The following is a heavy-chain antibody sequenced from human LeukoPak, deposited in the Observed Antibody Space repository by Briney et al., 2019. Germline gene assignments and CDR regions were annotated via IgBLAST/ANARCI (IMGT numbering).Heavy chain of an antibody. J-gene: IGHJ6*03. CDR1: GGSISSSSYY. CDR2: IYYSGST. V-gene: IGHV4-39*01. Sequence: SETLSLTCTVSGGSISSSSYYWGWIRQPPGKGLEWIGRIYYSGSTYYNPSLKSRVTISVDTSKNQFSLKLSSVAAADTAVYYCARPPSITSYYYYMDVWGKGTTVTISS. D-gene: IGHD3-10*01. CDR3: ARPPSITSYYYYMDV.